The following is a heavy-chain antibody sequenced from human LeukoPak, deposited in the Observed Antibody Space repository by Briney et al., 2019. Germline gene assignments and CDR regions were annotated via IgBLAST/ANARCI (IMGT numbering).Heavy chain of an antibody. V-gene: IGHV3-23*01. CDR2: ITESGGST. CDR3: VPDSKEIPPAMDY. J-gene: IGHJ4*02. D-gene: IGHD2-2*01. Sequence: GGSLRLSCGASGFTFSSFAMSWVRQAPGKGLEWVSGITESGGSTSKADSVKGRFTISRDNSKDTLYLQLNRLRAEDTAIYYCVPDSKEIPPAMDYWGQGTLVTVSS. CDR1: GFTFSSFA.